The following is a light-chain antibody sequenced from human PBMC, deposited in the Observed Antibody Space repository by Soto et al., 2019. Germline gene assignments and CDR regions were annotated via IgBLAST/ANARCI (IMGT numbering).Light chain of an antibody. CDR1: QTINNN. CDR2: GAS. J-gene: IGKJ4*01. V-gene: IGKV3-15*01. CDR3: QQYNFWPLT. Sequence: VMTQAPATLSVSPGERATLSCRASQTINNNVAWYQLKDGQVPRLVIYGASTRATDIPARFSGSGSGTEFTLTISSLQSEDFAEYHCQQYNFWPLTFGGGTKVDIK.